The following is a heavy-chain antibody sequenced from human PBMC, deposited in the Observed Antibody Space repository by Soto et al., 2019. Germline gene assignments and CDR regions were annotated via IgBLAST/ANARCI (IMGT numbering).Heavy chain of an antibody. CDR1: GFSFTTYA. Sequence: EVQLLESGGGLVQPGGSLTLSCAASGFSFTTYAMNWVRQAPGKGLEWVSLISNNVGATFYADSVKGRFTISRDTSKNTLSLQMNSLRAEDTAMYYCARRSFGAFDIWGQGTMVTVSS. V-gene: IGHV3-23*01. J-gene: IGHJ3*02. CDR2: ISNNVGAT. D-gene: IGHD3-10*01. CDR3: ARRSFGAFDI.